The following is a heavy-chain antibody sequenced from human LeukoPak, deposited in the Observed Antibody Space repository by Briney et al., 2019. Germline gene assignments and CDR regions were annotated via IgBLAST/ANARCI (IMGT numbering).Heavy chain of an antibody. CDR1: GFTFVVIA. CDR3: AKDPHYGLTYVDY. J-gene: IGHJ4*02. V-gene: IGHV3-9*01. CDR2: ISWHSGRI. Sequence: GGSLRSSCAASGFTFVVIARPGGGQPQGKGWSGVLGISWHSGRIGYADSVKGRFNISRDNAKNSLYLQMNSLRVEDTALYHCAKDPHYGLTYVDYWGQGTLVTVSS. D-gene: IGHD4-17*01.